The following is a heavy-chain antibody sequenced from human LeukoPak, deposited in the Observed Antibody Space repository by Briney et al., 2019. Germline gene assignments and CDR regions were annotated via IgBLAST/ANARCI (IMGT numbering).Heavy chain of an antibody. CDR2: VSGSGGTT. CDR1: GFTFSSYA. D-gene: IGHD3-22*01. V-gene: IGHV3-23*01. Sequence: GGSLRLSCVAPGFTFSSYAMSWVRQAPGKGLEWVSTVSGSGGTTYDADSVKGRLTISRNNSKNTLYLQMNSLRVEDTAVYYCAKEASYYYDSSGIYWGPGTLVTVSS. CDR3: AKEASYYYDSSGIY. J-gene: IGHJ4*02.